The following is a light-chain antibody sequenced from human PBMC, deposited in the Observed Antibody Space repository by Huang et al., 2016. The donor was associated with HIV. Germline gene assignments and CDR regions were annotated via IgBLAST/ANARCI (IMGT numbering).Light chain of an antibody. Sequence: EIVMTQSPGTLSVAPGERATLSCRASQNINTNLAWFQQKPGQAPRLLIYASSTRTADFPDRFSGSGSHTEFTLTISSLQSEDIAVYYCQQYNDWPRSFGQGTKVEIK. CDR2: ASS. CDR1: QNINTN. J-gene: IGKJ1*01. CDR3: QQYNDWPRS. V-gene: IGKV3-15*01.